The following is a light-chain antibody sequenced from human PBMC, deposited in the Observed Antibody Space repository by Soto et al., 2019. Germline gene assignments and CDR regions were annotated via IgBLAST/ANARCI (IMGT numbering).Light chain of an antibody. V-gene: IGKV1-6*01. CDR3: LQDHDYPHT. CDR1: QGVGDD. Sequence: AIQMTQSPSSLSASVGDRVTITCRASQGVGDDLGWYQQRPGKAAKVLIYAASTLQSGVPSRFSGSGSGTFFTLTISSLQPDDSATYYCLQDHDYPHTFGQGTKVEIK. J-gene: IGKJ1*01. CDR2: AAS.